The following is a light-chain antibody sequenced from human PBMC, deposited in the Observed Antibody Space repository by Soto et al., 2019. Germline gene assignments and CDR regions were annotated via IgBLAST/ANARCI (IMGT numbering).Light chain of an antibody. J-gene: IGKJ1*01. CDR3: LQSASSPPT. CDR2: GAS. V-gene: IGKV3-20*01. CDR1: QNVGKNF. Sequence: EIVLTQSPGTLSLSPGERATLSCRASQNVGKNFLTWYQQKPGQAPRLLVYGASTRATGIPDRFVGSGSGTDFTLTISRLEPEDFAVYFCLQSASSPPTFGQGTTVEIK.